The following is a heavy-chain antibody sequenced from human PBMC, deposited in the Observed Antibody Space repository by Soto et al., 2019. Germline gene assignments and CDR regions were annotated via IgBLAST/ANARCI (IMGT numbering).Heavy chain of an antibody. J-gene: IGHJ6*02. CDR2: IWYDGSNK. D-gene: IGHD1-26*01. CDR1: GFTFSSYG. V-gene: IGHV3-33*01. Sequence: GGSLRLSCAASGFTFSSYGMHWVRQAPGKGLEWVAVIWYDGSNKYYADSVKGRFTISRDNSKNTLYLQMNSLRAEDTAAYYCARESYRSEYYYYYYGMDVWGQGTTVTVSS. CDR3: ARESYRSEYYYYYYGMDV.